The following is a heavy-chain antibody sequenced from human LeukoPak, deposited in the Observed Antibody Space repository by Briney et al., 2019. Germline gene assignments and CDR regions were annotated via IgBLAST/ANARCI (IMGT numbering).Heavy chain of an antibody. V-gene: IGHV4-61*02. J-gene: IGHJ4*02. CDR1: GGSITSDTFF. CDR3: ASYSGYDFFVEY. Sequence: SETLSLTCTVSGGSITSDTFFWSWIRQPAGRGLEWIGRLDASGSTQYNPSFKSRVTLSLDTSKNQFSLKLSSVTAADTAVYYCASYSGYDFFVEYWGQGTLVTVSS. D-gene: IGHD5-12*01. CDR2: LDASGST.